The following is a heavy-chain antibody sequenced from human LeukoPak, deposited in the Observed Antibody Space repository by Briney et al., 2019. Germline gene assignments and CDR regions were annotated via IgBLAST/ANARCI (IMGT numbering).Heavy chain of an antibody. J-gene: IGHJ4*02. CDR2: IKNDGSET. D-gene: IGHD6-19*01. CDR1: GFNFRDHW. V-gene: IGHV3-7*03. Sequence: GGSLRLSCAVSGFNFRDHWMDWVRQAPGKGLQWVGHIKNDGSETYYLDSLKGRFSISRDNTNNALYLQMNSLRVEDTAVYYCVKNDGWFHLAQWGQGTLITVSS. CDR3: VKNDGWFHLAQ.